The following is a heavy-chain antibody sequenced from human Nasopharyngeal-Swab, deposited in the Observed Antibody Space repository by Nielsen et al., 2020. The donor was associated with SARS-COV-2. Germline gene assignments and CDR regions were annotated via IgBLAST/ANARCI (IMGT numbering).Heavy chain of an antibody. CDR2: ISYEGSIR. J-gene: IGHJ4*02. V-gene: IGHV3-30*18. CDR1: GSTLNHFG. D-gene: IGHD2/OR15-2a*01. CDR3: AKSMAYFQLSGTYNLDF. Sequence: GESLKISCVASGSTLNHFGMHWVRQAPGKGLEWVSFISYEGSIRNYIDSVKGRFTVSRDSSKNTVYLQMNSLRPDDTAVYFCAKSMAYFQLSGTYNLDFWGQGTQVTVSS.